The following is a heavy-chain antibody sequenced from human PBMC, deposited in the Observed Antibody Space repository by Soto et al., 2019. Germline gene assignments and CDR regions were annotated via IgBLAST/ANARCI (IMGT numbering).Heavy chain of an antibody. D-gene: IGHD6-13*01. CDR3: ARDRGSSSWYQYYGMDV. J-gene: IGHJ6*02. CDR1: GFTFSSYA. CDR2: ISYDGGNK. Sequence: PGGSLRLSCAASGFTFSSYAMHWVRQAPGKGLEWVAVISYDGGNKYYADSVKGRFTISRDNSKNTLYLQMNSLIAEDTAVYYCARDRGSSSWYQYYGMDVWGQGTTVTVSS. V-gene: IGHV3-30-3*01.